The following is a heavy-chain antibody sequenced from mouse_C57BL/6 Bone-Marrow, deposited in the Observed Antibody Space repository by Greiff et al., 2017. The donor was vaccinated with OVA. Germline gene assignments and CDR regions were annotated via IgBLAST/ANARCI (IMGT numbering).Heavy chain of an antibody. CDR2: ISDGGSYT. CDR1: GFTFSSYA. CDR3: ARITTVVA. Sequence: EVQVVESGGGLVKPGGSLKLSCAASGFTFSSYAMSWVRQTPEKRLEWVATISDGGSYTYYPDNVKGRFTISRDNAKNNLYLQMSHLKSEDTAMYYCARITTVVAGGQGTTLTVSS. J-gene: IGHJ2*01. V-gene: IGHV5-4*01. D-gene: IGHD1-1*01.